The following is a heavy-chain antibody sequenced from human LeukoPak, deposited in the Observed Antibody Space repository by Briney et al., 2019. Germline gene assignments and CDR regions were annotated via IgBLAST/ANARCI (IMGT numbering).Heavy chain of an antibody. CDR3: ARDLSYYVRTAFDI. CDR1: GGSISSGSYY. D-gene: IGHD3-10*02. CDR2: IYTSGST. V-gene: IGHV4-61*02. Sequence: SETLSLTCTVSGGSISSGSYYWSWIRQPAGKGLEWIGRIYTSGSTNYNPSLKSRVTISVDTSKNQFSLKLSSVTAADTAAYYCARDLSYYVRTAFDIWGQGTMVTVSS. J-gene: IGHJ3*02.